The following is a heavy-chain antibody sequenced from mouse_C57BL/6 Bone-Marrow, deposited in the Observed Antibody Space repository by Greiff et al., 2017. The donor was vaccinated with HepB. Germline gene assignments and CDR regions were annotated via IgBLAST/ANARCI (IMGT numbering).Heavy chain of an antibody. D-gene: IGHD2-5*01. CDR3: ARNSFYSNSFAY. CDR2: IYWDDDK. J-gene: IGHJ3*01. CDR1: GFSLSTSGMG. V-gene: IGHV8-12*01. Sequence: QVQLKESGPGILQSSQTLSLTCSFSGFSLSTSGMGVSWIRQPSGKGLEWLAHIYWDDDKRYNPSLKSRLTISKDTSRNQVFLKITSVDTADTATYYCARNSFYSNSFAYWGQGTLVTVSA.